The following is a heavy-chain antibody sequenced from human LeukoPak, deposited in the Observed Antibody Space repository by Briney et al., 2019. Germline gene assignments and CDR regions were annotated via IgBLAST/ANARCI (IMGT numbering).Heavy chain of an antibody. CDR3: AGADYYEKGPTQKDY. Sequence: SETLSLTCTVSGGSISSGDYYWSWIRQPPGKGLEWIVYIYYSGSTYYNPSLKSRVTISVDTSKNQFSLKLSSVTAADTAVYYCAGADYYEKGPTQKDYWGQGTLVTVSS. D-gene: IGHD3-22*01. V-gene: IGHV4-30-4*01. CDR2: IYYSGST. CDR1: GGSISSGDYY. J-gene: IGHJ4*02.